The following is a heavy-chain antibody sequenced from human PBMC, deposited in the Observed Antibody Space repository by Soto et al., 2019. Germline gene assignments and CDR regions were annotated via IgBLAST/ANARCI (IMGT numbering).Heavy chain of an antibody. V-gene: IGHV1-46*01. J-gene: IGHJ6*02. CDR2: INPSGGST. CDR3: ARGLSGSYLLRDYYYYGMDV. Sequence: GASVQVSCKASGYTFTSYYMHWVRQAPGQGLEWMGIINPSGGSTSYAQKFQGRVTMTRDTSTSTVYMELSSLRSEDTAVYYCARGLSGSYLLRDYYYYGMDVWGQGTTVTVSS. CDR1: GYTFTSYY. D-gene: IGHD1-26*01.